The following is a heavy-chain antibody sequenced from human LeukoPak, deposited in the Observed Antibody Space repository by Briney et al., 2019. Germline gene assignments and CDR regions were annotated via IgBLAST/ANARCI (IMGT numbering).Heavy chain of an antibody. CDR3: ARGVTDDSTYYDFWSGYYYYFDY. V-gene: IGHV3-21*01. CDR1: GFTFSSYS. CDR2: ISSSSSYI. D-gene: IGHD3-3*01. Sequence: PGRSLRLSCAASGFTFSSYSMNWVRQAPGKGLEWVSSISSSSSYIYYADSVKGRFTISRDNAKNSLYLQMNSLRAEDTAVYYCARGVTDDSTYYDFWSGYYYYFDYWGQGTLVTVSS. J-gene: IGHJ4*02.